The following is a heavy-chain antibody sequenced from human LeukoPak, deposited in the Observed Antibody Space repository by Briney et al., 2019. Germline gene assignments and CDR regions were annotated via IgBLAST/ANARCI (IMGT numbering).Heavy chain of an antibody. Sequence: SETLSLTCAVYGGSFSGYYWSWIRQPPGKGLEWIGEINHSGSTNYNPSLKSRVTISVDRSKNQFSLKLSSVTAADTAVYYCARAHYDSSGYYPYYFDYWGQGTLVTVSS. CDR1: GGSFSGYY. CDR3: ARAHYDSSGYYPYYFDY. J-gene: IGHJ4*02. CDR2: INHSGST. V-gene: IGHV4-34*01. D-gene: IGHD3-22*01.